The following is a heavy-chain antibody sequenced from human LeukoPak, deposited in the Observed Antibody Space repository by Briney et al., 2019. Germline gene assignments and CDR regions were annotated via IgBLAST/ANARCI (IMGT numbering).Heavy chain of an antibody. V-gene: IGHV3-30*02. CDR3: AKGQVIDF. J-gene: IGHJ4*02. CDR2: IGYDGSNK. Sequence: PGGSLRLSCAASGFTFINYGMHWVRQAPGKGLEWVAFIGYDGSNKYYADSVKGRFTISRDDSKNTVYLQMNSLRPEDTGLCYWAKGQVIDFWGQGTLVAVSS. CDR1: GFTFINYG.